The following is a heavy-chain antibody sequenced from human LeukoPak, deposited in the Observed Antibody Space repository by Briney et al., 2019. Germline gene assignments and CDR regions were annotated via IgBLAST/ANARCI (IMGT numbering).Heavy chain of an antibody. D-gene: IGHD6-19*01. CDR2: ISGSGGST. Sequence: GGSLRLSCAASGFTFSSYAMSWVRQAPGKGLEWVSAISGSGGSTYYADSVKGRFTISRDNSKNTLYLQMNSLRAEDTAVYYCAKEALGYSSIPGTSFDYWGQGTLVTVSS. J-gene: IGHJ4*02. CDR1: GFTFSSYA. CDR3: AKEALGYSSIPGTSFDY. V-gene: IGHV3-23*01.